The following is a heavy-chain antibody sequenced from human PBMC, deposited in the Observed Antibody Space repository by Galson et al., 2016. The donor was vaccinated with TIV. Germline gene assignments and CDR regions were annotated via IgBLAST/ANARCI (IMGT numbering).Heavy chain of an antibody. J-gene: IGHJ5*02. CDR2: MNPYSGNT. V-gene: IGHV1-8*02. CDR1: GYSFINHD. CDR3: ARAVGGNWFDP. D-gene: IGHD3-16*01. Sequence: SVKVSCKASGYSFINHDINWVRQATGQGLEWMGWMNPYSGNTGYAQKFQGRVTMTRNTAISTAYMELNSLTSEDTAVYYCARAVGGNWFDPWGQETLVTVSS.